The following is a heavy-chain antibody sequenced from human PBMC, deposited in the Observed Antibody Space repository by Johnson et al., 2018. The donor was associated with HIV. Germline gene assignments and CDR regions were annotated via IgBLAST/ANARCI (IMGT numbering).Heavy chain of an antibody. Sequence: QVQLVESGGGVVQPGRSLRLSCAASGFTFSNYGMHWVRQAPGKGLEWVAVIWFDGNNKHYSDSVKGRFTISRDNSNNILYLQMNSLRVEDTGVYYCAKVAVATAAGGVALDIWGPGTMVTVS. V-gene: IGHV3-33*06. CDR2: IWFDGNNK. J-gene: IGHJ3*02. CDR3: AKVAVATAAGGVALDI. CDR1: GFTFSNYG. D-gene: IGHD6-13*01.